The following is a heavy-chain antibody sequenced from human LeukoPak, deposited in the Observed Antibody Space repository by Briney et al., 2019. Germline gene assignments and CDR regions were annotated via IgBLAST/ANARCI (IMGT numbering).Heavy chain of an antibody. CDR3: ARGRHYYDSSGSAGRFDP. D-gene: IGHD3-22*01. Sequence: GGSLRLSCAASGFTFSSYAMHWVRQAPGKGLEWVAVISYDGSNKYYADPVKGRFTISRDNSKNTLYLQMNSLRAEDTAVYYCARGRHYYDSSGSAGRFDPWGQGTLVTVSS. J-gene: IGHJ5*02. CDR2: ISYDGSNK. CDR1: GFTFSSYA. V-gene: IGHV3-30*04.